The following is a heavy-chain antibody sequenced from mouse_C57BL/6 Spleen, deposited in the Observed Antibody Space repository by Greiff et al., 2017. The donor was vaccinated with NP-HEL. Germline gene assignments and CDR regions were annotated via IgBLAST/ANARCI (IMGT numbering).Heavy chain of an antibody. D-gene: IGHD2-2*01. CDR2: INPNNGGT. CDR3: ARGDYYGYDGFAY. V-gene: IGHV1-18*01. J-gene: IGHJ3*01. CDR1: GYTFTDYN. Sequence: VQLQQSGPELVKPGASVKIPCKASGYTFTDYNMDWVKQSHGKSLEWIGDINPNNGGTIYNQKFKGKATLTVDKSSSTAYMELRSLTSEDTAVYYCARGDYYGYDGFAYWGQGTLVTVSA.